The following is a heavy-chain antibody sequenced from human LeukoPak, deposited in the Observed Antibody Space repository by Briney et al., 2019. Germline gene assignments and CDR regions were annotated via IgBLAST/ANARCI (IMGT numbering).Heavy chain of an antibody. CDR1: GDSISSGGYS. Sequence: PSETLSLTCAVSGDSISSGGYSWSWIRQPPGKGLEWIGYIYYSGSTNYNPSLKSRVTVSVDTSKNQFSLKLSSVTAADTAVYYCARGVSSGWYVYWGQGTLVTVSS. CDR2: IYYSGST. D-gene: IGHD6-19*01. J-gene: IGHJ4*02. V-gene: IGHV4-61*08. CDR3: ARGVSSGWYVY.